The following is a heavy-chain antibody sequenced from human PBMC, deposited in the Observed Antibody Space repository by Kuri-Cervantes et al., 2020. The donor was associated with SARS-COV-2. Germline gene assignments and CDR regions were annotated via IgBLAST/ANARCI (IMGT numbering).Heavy chain of an antibody. CDR2: IDWDDDK. CDR1: GFSLNTSGMC. D-gene: IGHD4-11*01. Sequence: SGLTLVKPTHTLTLTCTFSGFSLNTSGMCVSWIRQPPGKALEWLARIDWDDDKYYKTSLNTRLSISKDTSKDQMVLTMTNMDPVDTATYYCVRIRAATVIADYWGQGTLVTVSS. CDR3: VRIRAATVIADY. J-gene: IGHJ4*02. V-gene: IGHV2-70*11.